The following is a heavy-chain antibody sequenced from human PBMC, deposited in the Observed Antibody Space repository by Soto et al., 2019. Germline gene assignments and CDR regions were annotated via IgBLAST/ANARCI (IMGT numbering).Heavy chain of an antibody. Sequence: GGSLRLSCAASGFTFSSYGMHWVRQAPGKGLEWVAVISYDGSNKYYADSVKGRFTISRDNSKNTLYLQMNSLRAEDTAVYYCAKDKSDVYQLLLYPVNWFDPWGQGTLVTVSS. D-gene: IGHD2-2*01. CDR2: ISYDGSNK. J-gene: IGHJ5*02. V-gene: IGHV3-30*18. CDR3: AKDKSDVYQLLLYPVNWFDP. CDR1: GFTFSSYG.